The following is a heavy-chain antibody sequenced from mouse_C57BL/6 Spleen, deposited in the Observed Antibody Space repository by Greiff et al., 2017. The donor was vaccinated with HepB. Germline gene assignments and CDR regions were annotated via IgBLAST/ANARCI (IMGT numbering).Heavy chain of an antibody. CDR3: ARGGGYVLYAMDY. J-gene: IGHJ4*01. CDR1: GYSITSGYY. Sequence: EVKLMESGPGLVKPSQSLSLTCSVTGYSITSGYYWNWIRQFPGNKLEWMGYISYDGSNNYNPSLKNRISITRDTSKNQFFLKLNSVTTEDTATYYCARGGGYVLYAMDYWGQGTSVTVSS. CDR2: ISYDGSN. D-gene: IGHD2-2*01. V-gene: IGHV3-6*01.